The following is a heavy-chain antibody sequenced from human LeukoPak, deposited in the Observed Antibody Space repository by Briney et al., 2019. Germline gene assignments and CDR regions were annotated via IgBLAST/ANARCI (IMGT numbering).Heavy chain of an antibody. J-gene: IGHJ4*02. Sequence: PGGSLRLSCAASGFTFSSYNIHWVPQAPGKGLEWIRYDGSNKYFADSVKGRFTISRDNSKNTLYLQMNSLRPEDTAVYYCAKQGSYCMDYWGQGTLVTVSS. CDR3: AKQGSYCMDY. CDR2: RYDGSNK. D-gene: IGHD3-10*01. V-gene: IGHV3-30*02. CDR1: GFTFSSYN.